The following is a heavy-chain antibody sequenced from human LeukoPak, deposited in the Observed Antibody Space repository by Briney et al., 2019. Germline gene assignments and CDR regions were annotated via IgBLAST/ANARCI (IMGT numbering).Heavy chain of an antibody. CDR2: IYTSGST. D-gene: IGHD3-3*01. V-gene: IGHV4-4*07. CDR3: AREFFQYDFWSGFFDP. CDR1: GGSISSYY. J-gene: IGHJ5*02. Sequence: SETLSLTCTVSGGSISSYYWSWIRQPAGKGLEWIGRIYTSGSTYYNPSLRSRVTISVDTSKNQFSLKLSSVTAADTAVYYCAREFFQYDFWSGFFDPWGQGTLVTVSS.